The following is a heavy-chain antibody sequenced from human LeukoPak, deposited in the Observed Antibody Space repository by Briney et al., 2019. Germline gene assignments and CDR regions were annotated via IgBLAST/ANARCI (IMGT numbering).Heavy chain of an antibody. J-gene: IGHJ3*02. CDR1: GFTFSSYW. Sequence: GGSLRLSCAASGFTFSSYWMHWVRQAPGKGLVWVSRINSDGSSTSYADSVKGRFTISRDNAKNTLYLQMNSLRAEDTAVYYCARGDYGDYDRGAFDIWGQGTTVTVSS. V-gene: IGHV3-74*01. D-gene: IGHD4-17*01. CDR3: ARGDYGDYDRGAFDI. CDR2: INSDGSST.